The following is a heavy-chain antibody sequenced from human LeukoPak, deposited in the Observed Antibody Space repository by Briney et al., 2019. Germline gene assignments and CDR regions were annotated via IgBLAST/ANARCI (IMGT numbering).Heavy chain of an antibody. CDR2: ISVGAEYI. J-gene: IGHJ4*02. CDR1: GFTFSTYV. V-gene: IGHV3-23*01. CDR3: ASGPPFLKYFEC. D-gene: IGHD3-9*01. Sequence: GGSLRLSCAASGFTFSTYVMNWFRQPPGKGLEWVSTISVGAEYIFYADSVKGRFTISRTDSNNALYLQMHSLRAEDTALYYCASGPPFLKYFECWGQGTLVTVSS.